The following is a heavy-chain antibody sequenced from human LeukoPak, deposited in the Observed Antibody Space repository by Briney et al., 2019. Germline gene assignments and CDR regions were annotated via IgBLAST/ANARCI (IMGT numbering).Heavy chain of an antibody. Sequence: SETLSLTCTVSGGSISSYYCSWIRQPPGKRLELIGNIYYSGSTNYNPSLKSRVTISVDTSTNQFSLKLSSVTAADTAVYYCARGDYCSSTSCYYFDYWGQGSLVGVCS. CDR3: ARGDYCSSTSCYYFDY. D-gene: IGHD2-2*01. J-gene: IGHJ4*02. V-gene: IGHV4-59*01. CDR2: IYYSGST. CDR1: GGSISSYY.